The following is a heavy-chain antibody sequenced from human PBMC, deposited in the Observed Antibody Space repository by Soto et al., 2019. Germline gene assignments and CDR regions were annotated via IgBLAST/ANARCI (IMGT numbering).Heavy chain of an antibody. Sequence: EVQLVESGGGLVQPGGSLRLSCAASEFTFSSYWMHWVRQAPGKGLVWVSRINSAGSSTSYADSVKGRFTISRDNAKNTLDLQMNSLRAEDTAVYYCARDASSPHYYYYMGVLGKGTTVTVSS. CDR3: ARDASSPHYYYYMGV. CDR1: EFTFSSYW. D-gene: IGHD6-13*01. J-gene: IGHJ6*03. CDR2: INSAGSST. V-gene: IGHV3-74*01.